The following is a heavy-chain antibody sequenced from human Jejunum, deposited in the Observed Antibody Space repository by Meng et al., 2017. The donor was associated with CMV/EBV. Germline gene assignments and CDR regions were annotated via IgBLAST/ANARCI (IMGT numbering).Heavy chain of an antibody. J-gene: IGHJ6*02. CDR3: AKSGFEAGRTGGLYYYYYDMDV. Sequence: MGWVHQAPGKGLEWVYTISGSGGSTYYADSVEGRFAISRDDSENTLYLRMNSLRAEDTAEYYCAKSGFEAGRTGGLYYYYYDMDVWGQGTTVTVSS. CDR2: ISGSGGST. D-gene: IGHD3-16*01. V-gene: IGHV3-23*01.